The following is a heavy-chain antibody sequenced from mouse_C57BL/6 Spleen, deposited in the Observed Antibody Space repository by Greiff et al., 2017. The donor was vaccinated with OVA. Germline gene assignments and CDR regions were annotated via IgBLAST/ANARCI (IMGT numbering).Heavy chain of an antibody. Sequence: VQLQQPRAELVKPGASVKLSCKASGYTFTSYWMHWVKQRPGQGLEWIGMIHPNSGSTNYNEKFKSKATLTVDKSSSTAYMQLSSLTSEDSAVYYCASWGDYYDAMDYWGQGTSVTVSS. V-gene: IGHV1-64*01. CDR1: GYTFTSYW. CDR2: IHPNSGST. CDR3: ASWGDYYDAMDY. J-gene: IGHJ4*01. D-gene: IGHD2-4*01.